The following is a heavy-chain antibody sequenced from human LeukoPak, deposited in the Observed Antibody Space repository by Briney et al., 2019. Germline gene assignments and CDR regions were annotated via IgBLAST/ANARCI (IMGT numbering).Heavy chain of an antibody. CDR2: IYTSGST. V-gene: IGHV4-4*07. Sequence: SQTRSLTWTVAGGSLTIYSAGWIRHPAGKGLEWIGRIYTSGSTNYNPALKSPVTMSVDTSNNQFSLKLTSVTAADTGVYYCARDSGYSTSYLQPLDFWGQGTLVTVSS. CDR1: GGSLTIYS. D-gene: IGHD6-13*01. CDR3: ARDSGYSTSYLQPLDF. J-gene: IGHJ4*02.